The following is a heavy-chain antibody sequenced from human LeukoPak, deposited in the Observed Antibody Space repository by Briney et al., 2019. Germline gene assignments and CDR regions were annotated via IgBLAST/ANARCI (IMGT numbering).Heavy chain of an antibody. V-gene: IGHV3-23*01. J-gene: IGHJ4*02. CDR1: GITLSNYG. CDR3: AKRGVVIRVILVGFHREAYYFDS. CDR2: ISDSGGRT. Sequence: GGSLRLSCAVSGITLSNYGMTWVRQAPGKGLEWVAGISDSGGRTNYADSVKGRFTISRDNPKNTLYLQMNSLRAEDTAVYFCAKRGVVIRVILVGFHREAYYFDSWGQGALVTVSS. D-gene: IGHD3-22*01.